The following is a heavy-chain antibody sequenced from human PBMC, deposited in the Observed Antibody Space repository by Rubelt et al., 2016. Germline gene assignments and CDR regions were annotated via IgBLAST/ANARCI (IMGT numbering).Heavy chain of an antibody. CDR1: GFSFSNYW. J-gene: IGHJ4*02. D-gene: IGHD2-8*01. Sequence: EVEQVESGGGLVQPGGSLRLSCEASGFSFSNYWMSWVSHAPGKGLEWVANIQPDGSERYSVDSVTGRFHISRDNAKNSLELQMNSLRAEDTAVYYCARIHNNAFDYWGQGTLVTVSS. CDR2: IQPDGSER. CDR3: ARIHNNAFDY. V-gene: IGHV3-7*01.